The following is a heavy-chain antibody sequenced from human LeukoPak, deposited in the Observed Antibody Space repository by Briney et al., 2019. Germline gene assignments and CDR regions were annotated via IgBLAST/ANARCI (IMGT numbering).Heavy chain of an antibody. D-gene: IGHD3-22*01. Sequence: GESLKISCKGSGYSFTSYWIGWVRQMPGKGLEWMGIIYPGESDTRYSPSFQGQVTISADKSISTAYLQWSSLKASDTAMYYCARADYYDSSGCYLNYWGQGTLVTVSS. CDR1: GYSFTSYW. CDR3: ARADYYDSSGCYLNY. CDR2: IYPGESDT. V-gene: IGHV5-51*01. J-gene: IGHJ4*02.